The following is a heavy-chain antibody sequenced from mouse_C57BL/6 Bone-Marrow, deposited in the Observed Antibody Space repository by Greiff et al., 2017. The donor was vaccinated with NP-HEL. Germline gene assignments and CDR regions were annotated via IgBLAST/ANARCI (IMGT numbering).Heavy chain of an antibody. V-gene: IGHV3-6*01. Sequence: EVKLQESGPGLVKPSQSLSLTCSVTGYSITSGYYWNWIRQFPGNKLEWMGYISYDGSNNYNPSLKNRISITRDTSTNQFFLKLNSVTTEDTATYYCARAAYYSNYRDAMDYWGQGTSVTVSS. D-gene: IGHD2-5*01. CDR1: GYSITSGYY. CDR3: ARAAYYSNYRDAMDY. J-gene: IGHJ4*01. CDR2: ISYDGSN.